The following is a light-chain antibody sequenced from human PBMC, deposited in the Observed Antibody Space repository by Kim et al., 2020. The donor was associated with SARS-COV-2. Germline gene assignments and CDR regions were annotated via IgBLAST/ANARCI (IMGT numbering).Light chain of an antibody. J-gene: IGLJ3*02. CDR2: QDS. Sequence: SVSPGQTASITCSGDKLVDKYACWYQQKPGQSPVLVIYQDSKRPSGIPERFSGSNSGNTATLTISGTQAMDEADYYCQAWDSSSWVFGGGTQLTVL. CDR1: KLVDKY. V-gene: IGLV3-1*01. CDR3: QAWDSSSWV.